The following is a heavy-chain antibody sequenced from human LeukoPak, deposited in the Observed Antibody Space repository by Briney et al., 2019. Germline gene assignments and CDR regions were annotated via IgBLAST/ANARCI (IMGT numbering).Heavy chain of an antibody. CDR2: TYYRSKWYY. Sequence: SQTLSLTCAISGDSVSSNSAAWNWIRQSPSRALEWLGRTYYRSKWYYDYAVAVKSRISINPDTSKNQFSPQLSSVTPEDTAVYYCARDPVGGSTIFDYWGQGTLVTVSS. D-gene: IGHD1-26*01. V-gene: IGHV6-1*01. CDR3: ARDPVGGSTIFDY. J-gene: IGHJ4*02. CDR1: GDSVSSNSAA.